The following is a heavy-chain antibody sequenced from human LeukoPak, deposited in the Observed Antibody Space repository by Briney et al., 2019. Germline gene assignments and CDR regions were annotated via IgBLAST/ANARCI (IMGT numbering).Heavy chain of an antibody. CDR2: ISYDGSNK. CDR3: AKEWVAVAGTGSFHNWFDP. D-gene: IGHD6-19*01. V-gene: IGHV3-30*18. J-gene: IGHJ5*02. Sequence: QAGGSLRLSCAASGFTFSSYGMSWVRQAPGKGLEWVAVISYDGSNKYYADSVKGRFTISRDNSKNTLYLQMNSLRAEDTAVYYCAKEWVAVAGTGSFHNWFDPWGQGTLVTVSS. CDR1: GFTFSSYG.